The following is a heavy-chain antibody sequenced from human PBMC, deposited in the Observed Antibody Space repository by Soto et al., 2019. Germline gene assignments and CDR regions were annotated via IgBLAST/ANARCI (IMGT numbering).Heavy chain of an antibody. D-gene: IGHD3-10*01. CDR2: FDPEDGET. Sequence: ASVKVSCKVSGYTLTELSMHWVRQAPGKGLEWMGGFDPEDGETIYAQKFQGRDTMTEDTSTDTAYMELSSLRSEDKAVYYCATTVGVPMVRGVIIIPSLPFDYWGQGTLVTVSS. V-gene: IGHV1-24*01. CDR1: GYTLTELS. CDR3: ATTVGVPMVRGVIIIPSLPFDY. J-gene: IGHJ4*02.